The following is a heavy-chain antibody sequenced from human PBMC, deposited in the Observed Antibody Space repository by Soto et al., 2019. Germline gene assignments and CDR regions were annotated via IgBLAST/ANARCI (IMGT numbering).Heavy chain of an antibody. J-gene: IGHJ6*02. CDR1: GYTFDSNW. CDR2: ISPKSGNT. V-gene: IGHV1-18*01. Sequence: GDSLKISCQTAGYTFDSNWIGWVRQAPGQGLEWMGWISPKSGNTKYAQKFQGRVIMTTDTSTSTAYMELRSLRSDDTAVYFCVKDRDSNSWPSRDVWGPGTTVTVSS. CDR3: VKDRDSNSWPSRDV. D-gene: IGHD3-22*01.